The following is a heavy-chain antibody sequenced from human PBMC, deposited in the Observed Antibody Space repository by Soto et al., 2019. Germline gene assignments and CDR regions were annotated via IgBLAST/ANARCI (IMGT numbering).Heavy chain of an antibody. J-gene: IGHJ6*02. CDR1: GYIFTSYG. D-gene: IGHD6-13*01. Sequence: ASVKVSCKASGYIFTSYGISWVRQAPGQGLEWMGIINPSGGSTSYAQKFQGRVTMTRDTSTSTVYMELSSLRSEDTAVYYCARDLAAGYYYYGMDVWGQGTTVTVSS. V-gene: IGHV1-46*01. CDR2: INPSGGST. CDR3: ARDLAAGYYYYGMDV.